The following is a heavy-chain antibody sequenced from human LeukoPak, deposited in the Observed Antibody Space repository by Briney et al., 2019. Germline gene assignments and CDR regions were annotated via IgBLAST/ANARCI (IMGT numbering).Heavy chain of an antibody. V-gene: IGHV4-39*01. CDR2: IYYSGST. J-gene: IGHJ6*03. Sequence: KLRETLSLTCTVSGGSISSYYWGWIRQPPGKGLEWIGSIYYSGSTYYNPSLKSRVTISVDTSKNQFSLKLSSVTAADTAVYYCARHRAYYYYMDVWGKGTTVTVSS. CDR3: ARHRAYYYYMDV. CDR1: GGSISSYY.